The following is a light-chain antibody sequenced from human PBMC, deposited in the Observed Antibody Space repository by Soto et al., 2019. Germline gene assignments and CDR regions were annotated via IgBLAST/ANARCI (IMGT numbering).Light chain of an antibody. CDR3: QQLYTLPFT. Sequence: DIQMTQSPSTLSGSVGDRVTITCRASHDISTFLAWHQQKPGKAPKLLIYEASTLQSGVPSRFSGSGSGTEFTLTISGLLPEDFAAYHCQQLYTLPFTFGQGTRLEIK. J-gene: IGKJ5*01. CDR1: HDISTF. CDR2: EAS. V-gene: IGKV1-9*01.